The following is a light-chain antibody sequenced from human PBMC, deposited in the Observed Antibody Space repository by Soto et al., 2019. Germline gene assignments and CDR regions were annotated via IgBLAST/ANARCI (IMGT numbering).Light chain of an antibody. CDR3: QQSYSVPYT. Sequence: DIQMTQSPASLSASVGDRVTITCRASQKISNYLNWFQQRPGKVPKLLIYGASALQSGVPSRFSGSGSGTDLTLTISGLQPEDSATYFCQQSYSVPYTFGQGTKLEIK. CDR1: QKISNY. J-gene: IGKJ2*01. V-gene: IGKV1-39*01. CDR2: GAS.